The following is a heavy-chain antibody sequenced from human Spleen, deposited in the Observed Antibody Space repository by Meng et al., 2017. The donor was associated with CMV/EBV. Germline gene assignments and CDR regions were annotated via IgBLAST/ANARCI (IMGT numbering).Heavy chain of an antibody. D-gene: IGHD1-26*01. Sequence: GESLKISCAASGFTFSSYWMHWVRQAPGKGLVCISRINSDGSSTSYADSVKGRFTISRDNAKNTLYLQMNSLRAEDTAVYYCASTPAEDESGSYRDDHFEDWGQGTLVTVSS. CDR2: INSDGSST. CDR3: ASTPAEDESGSYRDDHFED. CDR1: GFTFSSYW. J-gene: IGHJ4*02. V-gene: IGHV3-74*01.